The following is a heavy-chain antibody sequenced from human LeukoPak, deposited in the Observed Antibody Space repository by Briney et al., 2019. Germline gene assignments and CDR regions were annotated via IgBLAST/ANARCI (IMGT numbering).Heavy chain of an antibody. CDR3: ARARNYYDSSDYYYEGDAFDL. CDR1: GGSFSGYY. CDR2: INHSGST. J-gene: IGHJ3*01. Sequence: SETLSLTCAVYGGSFSGYYWSWIRQPPGKGLEWRGGINHSGSTNYNPSLKSRGTISVDTSKNQFSLKLSSVTAADTAVYYCARARNYYDSSDYYYEGDAFDLWGQGTMVTVSS. D-gene: IGHD3-22*01. V-gene: IGHV4-34*01.